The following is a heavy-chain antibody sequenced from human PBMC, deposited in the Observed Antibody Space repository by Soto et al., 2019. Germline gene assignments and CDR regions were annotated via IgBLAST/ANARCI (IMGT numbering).Heavy chain of an antibody. CDR2: ISESGSST. V-gene: IGHV3-23*01. Sequence: LRLFCAASGFTFRIYGMSRVRHAPGKGLGWVSDISESGSSTTYADSVKGRFSSSRDNSKNTLFLQINALRAMDTAISYCAKHDLEDVWGQGTLVTVSS. CDR3: AKHDLEDV. D-gene: IGHD1-1*01. J-gene: IGHJ1*01. CDR1: GFTFRIYG.